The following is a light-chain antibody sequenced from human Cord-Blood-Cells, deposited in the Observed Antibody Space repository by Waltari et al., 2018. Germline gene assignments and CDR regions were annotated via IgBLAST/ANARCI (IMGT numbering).Light chain of an antibody. CDR2: LGS. Sequence: DIVMTQSPLSLPVTPGEPASISCRSIQSLLHSNGYNYLDWYLQKPGQSPKLLIYLGSNRASGVPDRFSGSGSGTDFTLKISRVEAEDVGVYYCMQALQTPWTFGQRTKVEIK. CDR1: QSLLHSNGYNY. CDR3: MQALQTPWT. V-gene: IGKV2-28*01. J-gene: IGKJ1*01.